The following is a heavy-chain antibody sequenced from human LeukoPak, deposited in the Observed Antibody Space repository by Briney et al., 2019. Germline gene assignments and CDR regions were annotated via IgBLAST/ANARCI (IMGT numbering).Heavy chain of an antibody. CDR3: AREDGGYYYYYGMVV. J-gene: IGHJ6*04. Sequence: GASAKVSCKASGYTFTSYAMHWVRQAPGQRLEWMGWINAGNGNTKYSQKFQGRVTITRDTSASTAYMELSSLRSEDTAVYYCAREDGGYYYYYGMVVWGKGTTVTVSS. D-gene: IGHD3-10*01. CDR2: INAGNGNT. CDR1: GYTFTSYA. V-gene: IGHV1-3*01.